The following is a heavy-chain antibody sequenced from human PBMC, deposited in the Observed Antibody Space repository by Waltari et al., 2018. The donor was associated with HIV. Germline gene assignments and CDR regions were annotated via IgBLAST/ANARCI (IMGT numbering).Heavy chain of an antibody. CDR1: GGSVSSSSYF. J-gene: IGHJ2*01. V-gene: IGHV4-39*01. CDR3: ARHALRVGAAYWNFDL. Sequence: QLQLQESGPGLVKPSETLSLTCTVSGGSVSSSSYFWGWIRQPPGKWLEWVGRIYYTGRAYYNPSLKSRVTISVDTSKNQFSLKVTSVTAADTAVYYCARHALRVGAAYWNFDLWGRGTLVTVSS. D-gene: IGHD1-26*01. CDR2: IYYTGRA.